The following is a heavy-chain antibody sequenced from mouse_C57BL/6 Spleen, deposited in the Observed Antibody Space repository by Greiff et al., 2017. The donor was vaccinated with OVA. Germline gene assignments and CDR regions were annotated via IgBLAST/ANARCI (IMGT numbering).Heavy chain of an antibody. CDR2: INYDGSST. J-gene: IGHJ4*01. D-gene: IGHD2-3*01. Sequence: DVQLVESEGGLVQPGSSMKLSCTASGFTFSDYYMAWVRQVPEKGLEWVANINYDGSSTYYLDSLKSRFIISRDNAKNILYLQMSSLKSEDTATYYCARDGYSDAMDYWGQGTSVTVSS. CDR3: ARDGYSDAMDY. CDR1: GFTFSDYY. V-gene: IGHV5-16*01.